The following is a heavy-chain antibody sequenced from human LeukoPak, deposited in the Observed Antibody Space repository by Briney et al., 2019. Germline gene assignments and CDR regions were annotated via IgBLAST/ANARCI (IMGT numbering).Heavy chain of an antibody. J-gene: IGHJ4*02. CDR1: GFTFSSYW. V-gene: IGHV3-74*01. Sequence: PGGSLRLSCAASGFTFSSYWMHWVRQAPGRGLVWVSRINNDGSSTSYADSVEGRFTISRDNAKNTLHLQMNSLRAEDTAVYYCARVRSAAAVDYWGQGTLVTVSS. CDR3: ARVRSAAAVDY. CDR2: INNDGSST.